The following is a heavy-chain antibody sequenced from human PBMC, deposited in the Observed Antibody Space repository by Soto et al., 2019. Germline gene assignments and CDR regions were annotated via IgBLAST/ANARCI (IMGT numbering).Heavy chain of an antibody. J-gene: IGHJ3*02. CDR2: ISWNSGSI. Sequence: SLRLSCAASGFTFDDYAMHWVRQAPGKGLEWVSGISWNSGSIGYADSVKGRFTISRDNAKNSLYLQMNSLRAEDTALYYCAKGSMIVVHDAFDIWGQGTMVTV. CDR1: GFTFDDYA. V-gene: IGHV3-9*01. D-gene: IGHD3-22*01. CDR3: AKGSMIVVHDAFDI.